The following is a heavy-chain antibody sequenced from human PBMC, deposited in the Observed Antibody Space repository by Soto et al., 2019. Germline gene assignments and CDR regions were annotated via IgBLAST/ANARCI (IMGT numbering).Heavy chain of an antibody. V-gene: IGHV3-23*01. CDR3: ARRAYYFDDTGSHAFDI. CDR2: IGTSGGNT. CDR1: GYNFNKYA. Sequence: PGGSLRLSCVASGYNFNKYAVSWVRQAPGKGLEWVSAIGTSGGNTYYTDSVKGRFTISRDNSKNMLYLQMDSLTAEDTAVYYCARRAYYFDDTGSHAFDIWGQGTRDTVSS. D-gene: IGHD3-22*01. J-gene: IGHJ3*02.